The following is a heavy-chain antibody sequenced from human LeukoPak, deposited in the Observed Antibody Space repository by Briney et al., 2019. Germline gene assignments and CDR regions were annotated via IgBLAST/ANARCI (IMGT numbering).Heavy chain of an antibody. D-gene: IGHD6-13*01. J-gene: IGHJ4*02. V-gene: IGHV1-8*01. CDR1: GYTFTSYD. CDR2: MNPNSGNT. CDR3: ARGLDRIAAAGSSDY. Sequence: ASVKVSCKASGYTFTSYDINWVRQATGQGLEWIGWMNPNSGNTGYAQKFQGRVTMTRNTSISTAYMELSSPRSEDTAVYYCARGLDRIAAAGSSDYWGQGTLVTVSS.